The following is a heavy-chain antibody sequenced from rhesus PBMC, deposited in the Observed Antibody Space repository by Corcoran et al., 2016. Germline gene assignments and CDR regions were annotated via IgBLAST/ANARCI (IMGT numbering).Heavy chain of an antibody. CDR2: SINTGADT. Sequence: EVQLVESGGGLAQPGGSLRLSGESSGSTSVGSSMDWVRQTPGRGLGWVSRSINTGADTNHADSVKGRFTISRDNGKNTLYLQMASLRIEDTAVYYCVREMKTVTGIDFWGQGVLVTVSS. J-gene: IGHJ4*01. V-gene: IGHV3S18*01. D-gene: IGHD4-23*01. CDR3: VREMKTVTGIDF. CDR1: GSTSVGSS.